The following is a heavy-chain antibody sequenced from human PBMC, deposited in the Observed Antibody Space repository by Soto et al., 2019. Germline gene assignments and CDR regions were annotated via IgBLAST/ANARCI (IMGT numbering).Heavy chain of an antibody. CDR3: ARGLVGGSSTSCYTHYYYYGMEG. D-gene: IGHD2-2*02. CDR2: IWYDASNK. Sequence: QVQLVESGGGVVQPGRSRRLSCAASGFTFSSYGMNWVRQAHGQGLEGLAVIWYDASNKYYADSVKGRCTISRDNSKNPLDVQMDSLRAEDTAVDSFARGLVGGSSTSCYTHYYYYGMEGWGQGTQVTVSS. V-gene: IGHV3-33*01. J-gene: IGHJ6*02. CDR1: GFTFSSYG.